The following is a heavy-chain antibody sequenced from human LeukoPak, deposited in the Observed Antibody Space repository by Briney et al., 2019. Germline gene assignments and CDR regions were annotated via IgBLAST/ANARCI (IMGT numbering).Heavy chain of an antibody. V-gene: IGHV4-59*01. J-gene: IGHJ3*02. D-gene: IGHD3-3*01. CDR2: IYYSGIT. Sequence: PSETLSLTCTVSVGSISSDYWSWIRQPPGKGLEWIGYIYYSGITKSNPSLKRRVTISVDPSKKQFSLKLSSVTTADTAVYYRARAPGVIIAFDIWGQGTMVTVSS. CDR1: VGSISSDY. CDR3: ARAPGVIIAFDI.